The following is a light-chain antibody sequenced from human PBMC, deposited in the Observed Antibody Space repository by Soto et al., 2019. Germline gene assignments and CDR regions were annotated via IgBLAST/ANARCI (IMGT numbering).Light chain of an antibody. CDR1: QSVNRN. V-gene: IGKV3-15*01. CDR2: GAS. J-gene: IGKJ1*01. CDR3: QEYNTWPWT. Sequence: EILLTQSPSTLSVSPGERATLSCRASQSVNRNLAWYQQKLGQAPRVLIYGASTRATGIPDRSSGSGSGTEFILTISSLQSEDFEVYYCQEYNTWPWTFGQGTKVDIK.